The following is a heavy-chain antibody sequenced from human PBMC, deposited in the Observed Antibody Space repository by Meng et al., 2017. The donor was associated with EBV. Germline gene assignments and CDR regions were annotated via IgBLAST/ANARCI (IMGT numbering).Heavy chain of an antibody. CDR2: IHPGGGST. V-gene: IGHV1-46*01. Sequence: VRLWQAGAEVKKPGASVKVSCKASGYTFTSNYIHWVRQAPGQGLEWMGVIHPGGGSTRNTQNYQGRVTMTRDTSTSTVYMELSSLRSEDTAIYYCARDVSDQDVYYFDYWGQGTLVTVSS. CDR3: ARDVSDQDVYYFDY. D-gene: IGHD5/OR15-5a*01. J-gene: IGHJ4*02. CDR1: GYTFTSNY.